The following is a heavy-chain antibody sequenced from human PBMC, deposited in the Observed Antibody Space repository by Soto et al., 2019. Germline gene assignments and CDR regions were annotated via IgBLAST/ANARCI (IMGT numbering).Heavy chain of an antibody. J-gene: IGHJ3*02. D-gene: IGHD3-22*01. CDR2: IKQDGSEK. CDR1: GFTFSSYW. CDR3: ARDTGYYDSSAAFDI. V-gene: IGHV3-7*01. Sequence: EVQLVESGGGLVQPGGSLRLSCAASGFTFSSYWMSWVRQAPGKGPEWVANIKQDGSEKYYVDSVKGRFTISRDNAKNSLYLQMNSLRAEDTAVYYCARDTGYYDSSAAFDIWGQGTMVTVSS.